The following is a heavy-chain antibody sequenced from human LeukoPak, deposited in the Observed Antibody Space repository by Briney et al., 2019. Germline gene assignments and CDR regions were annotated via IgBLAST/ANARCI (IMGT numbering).Heavy chain of an antibody. D-gene: IGHD3-22*01. CDR2: ISNSSSYI. CDR3: ARDRGYYYDSSGHDY. J-gene: IGHJ4*02. CDR1: GFTFSSYS. V-gene: IGHV3-21*01. Sequence: GGSLRLSCAASGFTFSSYSMNWVRQAPGKGLEWVSSISNSSSYIYYADSVKGRFTISRDNAKNSLYLQMNSLRAEDTAVYYCARDRGYYYDSSGHDYWGQGTLVTVSS.